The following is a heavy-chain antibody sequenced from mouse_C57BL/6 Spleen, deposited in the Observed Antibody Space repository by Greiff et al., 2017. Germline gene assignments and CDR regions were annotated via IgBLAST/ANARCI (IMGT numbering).Heavy chain of an antibody. CDR3: ARVTYYYAMDY. D-gene: IGHD2-13*01. J-gene: IGHJ4*01. CDR1: GYSITSGYD. Sequence: VQLQQSGPGMVKPSQSLSLTCIVTGYSITSGYDWHWIRHFPGNKLEWMGYISYSGSTNYNPSLKSRISITHDTSKNHFFLKVNSVTTEDTATYYCARVTYYYAMDYWGQGTSVTVSS. V-gene: IGHV3-1*01. CDR2: ISYSGST.